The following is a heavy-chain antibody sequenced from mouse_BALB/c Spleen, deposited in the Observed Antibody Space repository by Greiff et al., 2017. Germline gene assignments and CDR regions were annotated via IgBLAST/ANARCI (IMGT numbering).Heavy chain of an antibody. CDR2: ISSGSSTI. CDR3: ARSRGYDAMDY. J-gene: IGHJ4*01. V-gene: IGHV5-17*02. Sequence: EVQGVESGGGLVQPGGSRKLSCAASGFTFSSFGMHWVRQAPEKGLEWVAYISSGSSTIYYADTVKGRFTISRDNPKNTLFLQMTSLRSEDTAMYYCARSRGYDAMDYWGQGTSVTVSS. CDR1: GFTFSSFG.